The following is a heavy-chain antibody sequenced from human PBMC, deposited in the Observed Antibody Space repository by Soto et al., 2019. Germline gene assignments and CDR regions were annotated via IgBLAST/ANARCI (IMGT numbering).Heavy chain of an antibody. CDR2: IYYSGST. Sequence: SETLSLTCTVSGGSISSGGYYWSWIRQHPGKGLEWIGYIYYSGSTYYNPSLKSRVTISVDTSKNQFSLKLSSVTAADTAVYYCASQRDIVATTVGRPNTIFDYWGQGTLVTVSS. D-gene: IGHD5-12*01. CDR1: GGSISSGGYY. CDR3: ASQRDIVATTVGRPNTIFDY. V-gene: IGHV4-31*03. J-gene: IGHJ4*02.